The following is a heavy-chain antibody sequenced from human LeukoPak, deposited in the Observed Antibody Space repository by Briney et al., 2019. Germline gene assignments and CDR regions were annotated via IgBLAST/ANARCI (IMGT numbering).Heavy chain of an antibody. Sequence: SVKVSCKASGGTFSSYAISWVRQAPGQGLEWMGRIIPIFGTANYAQKFQGRVTITTDESTSTAYMELSSLRSEDTAVYYCAREVGAPRGYFDYWGQGTLVTVS. D-gene: IGHD1-26*01. V-gene: IGHV1-69*05. J-gene: IGHJ4*02. CDR2: IIPIFGTA. CDR3: AREVGAPRGYFDY. CDR1: GGTFSSYA.